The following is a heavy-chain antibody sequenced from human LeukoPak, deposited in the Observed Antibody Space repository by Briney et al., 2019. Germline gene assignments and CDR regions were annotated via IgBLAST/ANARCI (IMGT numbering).Heavy chain of an antibody. D-gene: IGHD2-2*02. Sequence: PGGSLRLSCAASGFTVSSNYMSWVRQAPGKGLEWVSVIYSGGTTYYADSVKGRFTISRDSSKNTLYLQMNSLRADDTAVYYCARPVCSSASCYIGYWGQGTLVTVSS. CDR2: IYSGGTT. CDR1: GFTVSSNY. V-gene: IGHV3-53*01. CDR3: ARPVCSSASCYIGY. J-gene: IGHJ4*02.